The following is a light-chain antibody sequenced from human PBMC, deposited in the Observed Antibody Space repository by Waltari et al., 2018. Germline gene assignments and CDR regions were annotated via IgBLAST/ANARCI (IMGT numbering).Light chain of an antibody. CDR3: CSYAGLGTYV. J-gene: IGLJ1*01. CDR2: EVI. CDR1: TSDVGNYDL. Sequence: QSALTPPASVSGTPGQSITISCTGTTSDVGNYDLVSWYQHHPGQAPKLLICEVIKRPSGVSSRFSGSKSGSTASLTISGLQPEDEADYYCCSYAGLGTYVFGSGTKVTVL. V-gene: IGLV2-23*02.